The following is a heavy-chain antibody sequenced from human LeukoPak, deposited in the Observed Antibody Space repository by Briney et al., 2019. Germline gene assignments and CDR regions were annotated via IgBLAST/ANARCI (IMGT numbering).Heavy chain of an antibody. J-gene: IGHJ4*02. V-gene: IGHV3-30*03. CDR1: GFTFSNYW. CDR2: ISYDGSNK. CDR3: ARALLWFGELLGTDY. Sequence: GGSLRLSCAASGFTFSNYWMSWVRQAPGKGLEWVAVISYDGSNKYYADSVKGRFTISRDNSKNTLYLQMNSLRAEDTAVYYCARALLWFGELLGTDYWGQGTLVTVSS. D-gene: IGHD3-10*01.